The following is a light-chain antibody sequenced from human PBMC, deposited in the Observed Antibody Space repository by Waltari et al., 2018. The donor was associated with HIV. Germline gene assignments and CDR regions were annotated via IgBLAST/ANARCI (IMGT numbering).Light chain of an antibody. Sequence: VMTQSPATLSVSPGDRTTLSCRASQSCRTKLAWYQQKPGQPPRLLIYGASTRATGIAARFSGSGSGTEFTLTINSLQSEDYAVYYCQQYDYWPPWTFGQGTKVEMK. CDR2: GAS. V-gene: IGKV3-15*01. CDR3: QQYDYWPPWT. J-gene: IGKJ1*01. CDR1: QSCRTK.